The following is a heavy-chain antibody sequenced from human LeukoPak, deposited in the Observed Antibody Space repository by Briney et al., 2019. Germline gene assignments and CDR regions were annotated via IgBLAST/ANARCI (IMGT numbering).Heavy chain of an antibody. CDR3: AKIHGDNYFDY. Sequence: GGSLRLSCAASGFTFSSYAMSWVRQAPGKGLEWVSAISGSGSSTYYADSVKGRFAISRDDSKNTLYLQMSSLRAEDTAVYYCAKIHGDNYFDYWGQGTLVTVSS. J-gene: IGHJ4*02. V-gene: IGHV3-23*01. CDR1: GFTFSSYA. CDR2: ISGSGSST. D-gene: IGHD4-17*01.